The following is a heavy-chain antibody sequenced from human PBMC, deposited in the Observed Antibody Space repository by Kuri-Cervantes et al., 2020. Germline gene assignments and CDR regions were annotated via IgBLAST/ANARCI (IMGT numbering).Heavy chain of an antibody. CDR3: AKDSITMVRGVGGWFDP. CDR1: GFTFSSYA. D-gene: IGHD3-10*01. J-gene: IGHJ5*02. V-gene: IGHV3-23*01. Sequence: GGSLRLSCAASGFTFSSYAMHWVRQAPGKGLEWVSAISGSGGSTYYADSVKGRFTISRDNSKNTLYLQMNSLRAEDTAVYYCAKDSITMVRGVGGWFDPGAREPWSPSPQ. CDR2: ISGSGGST.